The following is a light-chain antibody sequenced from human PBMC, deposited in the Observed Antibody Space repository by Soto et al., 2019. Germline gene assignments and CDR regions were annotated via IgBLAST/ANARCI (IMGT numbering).Light chain of an antibody. CDR3: QSYDSSNPYVV. CDR2: EDN. V-gene: IGLV6-57*04. CDR1: SGSIASNY. Sequence: NFMLTQPHSVSESPGKTVTISCTRSSGSIASNYVQWYQQRPGSAPTTVIYEDNQRPSGVPDRFYGSIDSSSNSASLTISGLKTEDEADYYCQSYDSSNPYVVFGGGTKLTVL. J-gene: IGLJ2*01.